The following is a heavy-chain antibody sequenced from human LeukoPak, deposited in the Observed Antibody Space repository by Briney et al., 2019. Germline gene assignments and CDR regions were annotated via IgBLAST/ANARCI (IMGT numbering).Heavy chain of an antibody. D-gene: IGHD3-22*01. CDR1: GGSISSYY. CDR2: IYTSRST. CDR3: AADGGDSSGYYYVSNY. J-gene: IGHJ4*02. V-gene: IGHV4-4*07. Sequence: SETLSLTCTVSGGSISSYYWSWIRQPAGKGLEWIGRIYTSRSTNYNPSLKSRVTMSVDTSKNQFSLKLSSVTAADTAVYYCAADGGDSSGYYYVSNYWGQGTLVTVSS.